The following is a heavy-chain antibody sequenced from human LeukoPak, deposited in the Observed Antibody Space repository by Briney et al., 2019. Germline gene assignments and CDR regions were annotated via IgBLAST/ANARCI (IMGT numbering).Heavy chain of an antibody. D-gene: IGHD3-22*01. Sequence: RGESLKISCKGSGNSFTSYLIGWVRQMPGKGLEWMGIIYPGDSDTRYSPSFQGQVTISADKSISTAYLQWSSLKASDTAMYYCARVPYYYDSSGYWSAFDIWGQGTMVTVSS. V-gene: IGHV5-51*01. J-gene: IGHJ3*02. CDR2: IYPGDSDT. CDR1: GNSFTSYL. CDR3: ARVPYYYDSSGYWSAFDI.